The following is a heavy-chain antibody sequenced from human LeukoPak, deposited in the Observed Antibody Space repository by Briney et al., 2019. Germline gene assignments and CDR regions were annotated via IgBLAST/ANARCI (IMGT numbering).Heavy chain of an antibody. D-gene: IGHD6-19*01. J-gene: IGHJ4*02. CDR3: ARVGYSSGWLDFDY. CDR1: RFTFDDYG. Sequence: GGSLRLSCAASRFTFDDYGMSWVRQAPGKGLEWVSGINWNGGSTGYADSVKGRFTISRDNAKNSLYLQMNSLRAEDTALYYCARVGYSSGWLDFDYWGQGTLVTVSS. V-gene: IGHV3-20*04. CDR2: INWNGGST.